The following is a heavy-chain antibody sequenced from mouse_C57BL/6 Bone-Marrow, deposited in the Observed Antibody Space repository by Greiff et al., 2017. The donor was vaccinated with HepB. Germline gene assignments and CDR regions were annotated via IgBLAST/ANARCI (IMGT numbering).Heavy chain of an antibody. J-gene: IGHJ3*01. CDR3: ARHEDRYYGSWAWFAY. V-gene: IGHV1-62-2*01. CDR2: FYPGSGSI. CDR1: GYTFTEYT. Sequence: QVQLKESGAELVKPGASVKLSCKASGYTFTEYTIHWVKQRSGQGLEWIGWFYPGSGSIKYNEKFKDKATLTADKSSSTVYMELSRLTSEDAAVYFCARHEDRYYGSWAWFAYWGQGTLVTVSA. D-gene: IGHD1-1*01.